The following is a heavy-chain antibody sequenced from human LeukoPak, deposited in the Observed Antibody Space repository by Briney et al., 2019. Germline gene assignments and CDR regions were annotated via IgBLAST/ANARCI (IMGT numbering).Heavy chain of an antibody. V-gene: IGHV1-18*01. J-gene: IGHJ6*03. CDR2: ISAYNGNT. CDR3: ARVPLPPYDILTGYYLGRPSDYYYYYMDV. D-gene: IGHD3-9*01. CDR1: GYTFTSYG. Sequence: ASVKVSCKASGYTFTSYGISWVRQAPGQGLEWMGWISAYNGNTNYAQKRQGRVTMTTDTSTSTAYMELRSLRSDDTAVYYCARVPLPPYDILTGYYLGRPSDYYYYYMDVWGKGTTVTVSS.